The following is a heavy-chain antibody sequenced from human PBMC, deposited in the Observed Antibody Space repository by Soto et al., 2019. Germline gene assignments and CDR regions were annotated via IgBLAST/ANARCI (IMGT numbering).Heavy chain of an antibody. CDR3: ARDKIIPRPLVNCSSTSCYTYDAFDI. V-gene: IGHV3-33*01. D-gene: IGHD2-2*02. CDR1: GFTFSSYG. Sequence: GGSLRLSCAASGFTFSSYGMHWFRQAPGKGLEWVAVIWYDGSNKYYADSVKGRFTISRDNSKNTLYLQMNSLRAEDTAVYYCARDKIIPRPLVNCSSTSCYTYDAFDIWGQGTMVTVSS. J-gene: IGHJ3*02. CDR2: IWYDGSNK.